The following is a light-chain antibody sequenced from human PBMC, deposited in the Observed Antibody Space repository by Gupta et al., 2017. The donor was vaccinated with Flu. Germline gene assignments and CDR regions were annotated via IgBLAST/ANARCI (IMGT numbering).Light chain of an antibody. CDR1: SSDVGGYNY. CDR2: EVS. V-gene: IGLV2-14*01. CDR3: GSYTSSSTRV. J-gene: IGLJ3*02. Sequence: QPASVSGSPGQSITISCTGTSSDVGGYNYVSWYQQHPGKAPKLMIYEVSNRPSGVSNRFSGSKSGNTASLTISGLQAEDEADYYCGSYTSSSTRVFGGGTKLTVL.